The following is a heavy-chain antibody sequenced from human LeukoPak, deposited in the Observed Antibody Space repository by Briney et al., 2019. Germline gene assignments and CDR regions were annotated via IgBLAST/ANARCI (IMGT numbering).Heavy chain of an antibody. J-gene: IGHJ4*02. CDR1: GGSISSYY. CDR3: ARESYSSGWIIDY. CDR2: IYYSGST. D-gene: IGHD6-19*01. Sequence: SETLSLTCTVSGGSISSYYWSWIRQPPGKGLEWIGYIYYSGSTNYNPSLKSRVTILVDTSKNQFSLKLSSVTAADTAVYYCARESYSSGWIIDYWGQGTLVTVSS. V-gene: IGHV4-59*01.